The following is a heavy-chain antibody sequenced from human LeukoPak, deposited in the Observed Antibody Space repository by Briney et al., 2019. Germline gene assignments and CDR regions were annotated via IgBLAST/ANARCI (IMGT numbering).Heavy chain of an antibody. D-gene: IGHD3-16*02. J-gene: IGHJ4*02. Sequence: PGGSLRLSCAASVFTFSSYGMSGGRQTAGERRWCVPTISAFGGTTYYADPGKGRFTISRDDSENTLYLQMDSLRADDAALYYCAKSPGPWVGGAIVSDNLFDSWGQRTLVTVPS. CDR1: VFTFSSYG. V-gene: IGHV3-23*01. CDR3: AKSPGPWVGGAIVSDNLFDS. CDR2: ISAFGGTT.